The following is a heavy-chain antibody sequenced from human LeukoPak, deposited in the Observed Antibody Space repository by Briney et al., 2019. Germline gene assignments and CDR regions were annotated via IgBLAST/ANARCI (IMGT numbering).Heavy chain of an antibody. CDR2: ISDDGRNK. J-gene: IGHJ4*02. Sequence: GRSLRLSCAASGFTFNNYGMHYVRQAPGKGLEWVAVISDDGRNKNYADSVKGRFTISRDNSNNTLYLQMNSLRAEDTGVYYCAKDRETTASGTFDYWGQGSLVTVSS. D-gene: IGHD6-13*01. V-gene: IGHV3-30*18. CDR1: GFTFNNYG. CDR3: AKDRETTASGTFDY.